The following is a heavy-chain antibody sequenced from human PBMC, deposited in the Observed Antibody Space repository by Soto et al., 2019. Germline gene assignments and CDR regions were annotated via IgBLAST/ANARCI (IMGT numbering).Heavy chain of an antibody. CDR2: ISYDGTAK. J-gene: IGHJ6*02. V-gene: IGHV3-33*03. Sequence: GGSLRLSCAASGFDFSDHGMHWVRQAPGEGLEWVTVISYDGTAKYYKESVKGRFTTSRDNSKKTLYLQIDSLRVEDTAVYYCAKDEGRFLRNYFNYGIDVWGLGTTVTVSS. CDR3: AKDEGRFLRNYFNYGIDV. D-gene: IGHD3-3*01. CDR1: GFDFSDHG.